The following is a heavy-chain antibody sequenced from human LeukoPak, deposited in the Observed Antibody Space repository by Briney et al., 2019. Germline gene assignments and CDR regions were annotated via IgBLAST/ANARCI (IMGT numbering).Heavy chain of an antibody. CDR3: SRRFDS. Sequence: GGSLRLSCAASGFIFSSYWMSWVRQAPGKGLEWVANIKQDGSEKYYVDSVKGRFTISRDNAKNSLYLQMNSLRAEDTAVYYCSRRFDSWGQGTLVTVSS. CDR2: IKQDGSEK. CDR1: GFIFSSYW. J-gene: IGHJ4*02. V-gene: IGHV3-7*01.